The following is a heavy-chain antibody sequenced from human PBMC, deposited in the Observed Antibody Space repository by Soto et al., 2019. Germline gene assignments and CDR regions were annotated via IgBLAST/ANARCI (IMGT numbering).Heavy chain of an antibody. V-gene: IGHV1-2*04. D-gene: IGHD2-15*01. J-gene: IGHJ6*02. CDR2: INPNSGGT. Sequence: ASVKVSCKASGYTFTGYYMHWVRQAPGQGLEWMGWINPNSGGTNYAQKFQGWVTMTRDTSISTAYMELSRLRSDDTAVYYCARDGCSGGSCYYYYYGMDVWGQGTTVTVSS. CDR1: GYTFTGYY. CDR3: ARDGCSGGSCYYYYYGMDV.